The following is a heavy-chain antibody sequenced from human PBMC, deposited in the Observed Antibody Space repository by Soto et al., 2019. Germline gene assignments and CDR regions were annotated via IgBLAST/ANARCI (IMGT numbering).Heavy chain of an antibody. CDR2: ISAYNGNT. CDR1: GYTFTSYG. J-gene: IGHJ3*02. Sequence: ASVKVSCKASGYTFTSYGISWVRQAPGQGLEWMGWISAYNGNTNYAQKLQGRVTMTTDTSTSTAYMELRSLRSDDTAVYYCASAYDFWSGYPGGLDVFDIWGQRTMVTVSS. D-gene: IGHD3-3*01. CDR3: ASAYDFWSGYPGGLDVFDI. V-gene: IGHV1-18*01.